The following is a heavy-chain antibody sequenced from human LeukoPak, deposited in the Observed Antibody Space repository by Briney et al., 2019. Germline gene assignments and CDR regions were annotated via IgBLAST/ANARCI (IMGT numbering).Heavy chain of an antibody. CDR2: IIPILGIA. CDR3: ARDPGPGLFDAFDI. J-gene: IGHJ3*02. CDR1: GGTFSSYA. V-gene: IGHV1-69*04. D-gene: IGHD1-1*01. Sequence: ASVKVSCKASGGTFSSYAISWVRQAPGQGLEWMGRIIPILGIANYAQKFQGRVTITADKSTSTAYMELSSLRSEDTAVYYCARDPGPGLFDAFDIWGQETMVTVSS.